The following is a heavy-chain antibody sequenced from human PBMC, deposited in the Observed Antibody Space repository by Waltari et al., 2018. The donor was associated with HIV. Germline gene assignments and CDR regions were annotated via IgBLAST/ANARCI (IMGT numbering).Heavy chain of an antibody. J-gene: IGHJ4*02. CDR1: GGSFSGYH. Sequence: QVQLQQWGAGLLKTSETLSLTCAVYGGSFSGYHWSGIRQPPGKGLEWIGEVNDSGSTKYNPSLKSRATISADTSKNQFSLKLSSVTAADTAVYYCARVPTLVYFDYWGQGNLVTVSS. CDR3: ARVPTLVYFDY. D-gene: IGHD2-8*02. V-gene: IGHV4-34*01. CDR2: VNDSGST.